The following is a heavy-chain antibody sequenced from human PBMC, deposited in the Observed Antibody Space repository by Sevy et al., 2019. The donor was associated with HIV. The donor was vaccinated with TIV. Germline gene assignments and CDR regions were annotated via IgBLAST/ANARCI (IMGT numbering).Heavy chain of an antibody. CDR2: IKQDMSEG. D-gene: IGHD3-22*01. Sequence: GGSLRLSCAASGFTFSSYWMTWVRQAPGKGLEWVANIKQDMSEGNYGDSVKGRFTISRDNARNSLYLQMESLRAEDTAVYYCARAQQVTMLVVIGGLYFDFWGQGTLVTVSS. J-gene: IGHJ4*02. CDR1: GFTFSSYW. CDR3: ARAQQVTMLVVIGGLYFDF. V-gene: IGHV3-7*01.